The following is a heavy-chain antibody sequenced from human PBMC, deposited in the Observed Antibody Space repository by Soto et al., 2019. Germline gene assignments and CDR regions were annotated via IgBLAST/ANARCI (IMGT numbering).Heavy chain of an antibody. V-gene: IGHV4-31*03. Sequence: QVQLQESGPGLVKPSQTLSLTCTVSGGSISSSGYWTWIRQRPGEGLEWIGYISHFGSTYYNPSLKSRVTISLDTSKNQFSLNLRSVTAADTAVYYCTRTPVSPLGMDVWGQGTRVTVSS. J-gene: IGHJ6*02. CDR1: GGSISSSGY. CDR2: ISHFGST. D-gene: IGHD4-4*01. CDR3: TRTPVSPLGMDV.